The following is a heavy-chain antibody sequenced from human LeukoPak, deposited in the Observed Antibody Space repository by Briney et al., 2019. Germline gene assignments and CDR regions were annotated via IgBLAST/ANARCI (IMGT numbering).Heavy chain of an antibody. V-gene: IGHV4-59*08. CDR3: ARLRPVAGYDAFDI. CDR1: GGSISSLY. CDR2: IYYSGST. D-gene: IGHD6-19*01. J-gene: IGHJ3*02. Sequence: SETLSLTCSVSGGSISSLYWSWIRQPPGKGLEWIGYIYYSGSTNYNPSLKSRVTMSVDTSKNQFSLKLTSVTAADTAVYYCARLRPVAGYDAFDIWGHGTMVTVSS.